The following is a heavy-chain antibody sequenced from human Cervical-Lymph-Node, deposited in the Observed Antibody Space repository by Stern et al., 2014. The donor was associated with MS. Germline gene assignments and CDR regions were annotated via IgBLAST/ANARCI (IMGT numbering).Heavy chain of an antibody. D-gene: IGHD2-15*01. J-gene: IGHJ6*02. V-gene: IGHV1-69*01. Sequence: VQLVQSGAEVKKPGSSVKVSCQASGGTFNVYAINWLRQAPGQGLAWMGGIIPIFGTANYAQKFQGRVTITADESTRTSSMQLSSLRSNDTAVYYCARDGRHRDNYGLDVWGQGTTVIVSS. CDR3: ARDGRHRDNYGLDV. CDR2: IIPIFGTA. CDR1: GGTFNVYA.